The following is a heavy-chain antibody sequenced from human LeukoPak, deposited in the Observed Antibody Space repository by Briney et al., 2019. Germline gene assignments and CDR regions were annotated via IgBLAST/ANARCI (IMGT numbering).Heavy chain of an antibody. CDR1: GRSISSSSYY. D-gene: IGHD5-12*01. V-gene: IGHV4-39*07. J-gene: IGHJ4*02. CDR3: ARLRYSGYDRRFDY. CDR2: IYYSGST. Sequence: SETLSLTCTVSGRSISSSSYYWGWIRQPPGKGLEWIGSIYYSGSTYYNPSLKSRVTISVDPSKNQFSLKLSSVTAADTAVYYCARLRYSGYDRRFDYWGQGTLVTVSS.